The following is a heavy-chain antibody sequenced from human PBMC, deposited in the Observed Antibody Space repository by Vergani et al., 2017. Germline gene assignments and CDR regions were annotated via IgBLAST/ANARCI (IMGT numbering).Heavy chain of an antibody. J-gene: IGHJ6*02. CDR2: ISSTGST. D-gene: IGHD3-9*01. CDR1: GGSFNPYY. CDR3: ARVMYRDEASTGYRLEGMDI. V-gene: IGHV4-59*13. Sequence: QVQLEESGPGLVKPSETLSLTCTVSGGSFNPYYWSWIRQSPGKGLEWIGYISSTGSTNYNPSLNSRVTMSVDTSKNQFSLKLRSVTAADTAVYFCARVMYRDEASTGYRLEGMDIWGQGTTVTISS.